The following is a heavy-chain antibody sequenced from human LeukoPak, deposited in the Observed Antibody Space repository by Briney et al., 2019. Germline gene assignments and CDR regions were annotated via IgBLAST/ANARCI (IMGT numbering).Heavy chain of an antibody. Sequence: GGSLRLSCAASDFSFITYAMSWVRQAPGKGLEWVSGISGSGGSTSYADSVKGRFTISRDNSKNTLYLQMNSLRAEDTAVYYCAKGGVVVITFDDYWGQGTLVTVSS. V-gene: IGHV3-23*01. CDR2: ISGSGGST. CDR1: DFSFITYA. D-gene: IGHD3-22*01. J-gene: IGHJ4*02. CDR3: AKGGVVVITFDDY.